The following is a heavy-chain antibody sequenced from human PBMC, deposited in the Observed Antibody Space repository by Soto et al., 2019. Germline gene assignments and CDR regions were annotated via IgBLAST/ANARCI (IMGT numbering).Heavy chain of an antibody. CDR3: ASCGASNGVCYYFAFDI. D-gene: IGHD2-8*01. Sequence: ASVKVSCKASGGTFSSYTISWVRQAPGQGLEWMGRIIPILGIANYAQKFQGRVTITADKSTSTAYMELSSLRSEDTAVYYCASCGASNGVCYYFAFDIWGQGTMVTVSS. CDR1: GGTFSSYT. V-gene: IGHV1-69*02. J-gene: IGHJ3*02. CDR2: IIPILGIA.